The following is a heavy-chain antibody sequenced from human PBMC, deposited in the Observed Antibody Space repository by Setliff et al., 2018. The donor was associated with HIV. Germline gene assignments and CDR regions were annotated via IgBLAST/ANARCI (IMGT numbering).Heavy chain of an antibody. CDR1: GFTFSSNA. J-gene: IGHJ4*02. V-gene: IGHV3-30*04. CDR3: ARVRLYNTALDY. D-gene: IGHD3-3*01. Sequence: GGSLRLSCAASGFTFSSNAMHWVRQAPGKGLEWVAVIAYDGSNKYYADSVKGRFTISRDNSKNMMNLQMNSLRAEDTAVYYCARVRLYNTALDYWGQGTLVTVSS. CDR2: IAYDGSNK.